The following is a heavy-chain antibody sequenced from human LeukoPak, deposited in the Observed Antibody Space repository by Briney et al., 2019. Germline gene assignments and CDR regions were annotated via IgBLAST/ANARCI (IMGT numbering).Heavy chain of an antibody. J-gene: IGHJ4*02. CDR3: AKRGRYYFDQ. CDR1: GFTFSSYA. V-gene: IGHV3-23*01. Sequence: GGSLRLSCAASGFTFSSYAMSWVRQAPGQGLEWVSTITASGGTYYDDPMKGRFAISRDTSKNTLYLQINSLRAEDTAVYYYAKRGRYYFDQWGQGTLVTVSS. CDR2: ITASGGT.